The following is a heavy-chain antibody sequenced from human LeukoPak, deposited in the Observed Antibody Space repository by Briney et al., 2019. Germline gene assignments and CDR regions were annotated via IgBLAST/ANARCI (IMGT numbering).Heavy chain of an antibody. CDR2: ISSSSSYI. V-gene: IGHV3-21*01. CDR3: ARGEDYYYMDV. J-gene: IGHJ6*03. CDR1: GFTFSSYS. D-gene: IGHD1-26*01. Sequence: GGSLRLSCAASGFTFSSYSRNWVRQAPGKGLEWVSSISSSSSYIYYADSVKGRFTISRDNAKNSLYLQMNSLRAEDTAVYYCARGEDYYYMDVWGKGTTVTVSS.